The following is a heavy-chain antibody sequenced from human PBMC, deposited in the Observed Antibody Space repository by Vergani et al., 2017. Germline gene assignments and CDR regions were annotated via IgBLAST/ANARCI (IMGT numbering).Heavy chain of an antibody. CDR3: ARGRRKRPDCGGDCYPFLGDY. J-gene: IGHJ4*02. D-gene: IGHD2-21*02. CDR1: GGSFSGYY. V-gene: IGHV4-34*01. CDR2: INHSGST. Sequence: QVQLQQWGAGLLKPSETLSLPCAVHGGSFSGYYWSWIRQPPGKGLEWIGEINHSGSTNYNPSLKSRVTISVDTSKNQFSLKLSSVTAADTAVYYCARGRRKRPDCGGDCYPFLGDYWGQGTLVTVSS.